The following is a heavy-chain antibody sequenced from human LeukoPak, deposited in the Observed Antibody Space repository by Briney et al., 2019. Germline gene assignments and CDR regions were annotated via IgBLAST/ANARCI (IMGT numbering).Heavy chain of an antibody. J-gene: IGHJ4*02. CDR1: GGTFISYA. CDR2: IIPIFGTA. Sequence: SVKVSCKASGGTFISYAISWVRQAPGQGLEWMGGIIPIFGTANYAQKFQGRVTITADKSTSTAYMELSSLRSEDTAVYYCARDGRGAVAGTGFDYWGQGTLVTVSS. D-gene: IGHD6-19*01. CDR3: ARDGRGAVAGTGFDY. V-gene: IGHV1-69*06.